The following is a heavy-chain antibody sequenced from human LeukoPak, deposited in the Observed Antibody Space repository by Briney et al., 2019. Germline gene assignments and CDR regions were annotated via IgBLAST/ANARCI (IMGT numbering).Heavy chain of an antibody. V-gene: IGHV1-24*01. CDR1: GYTLTELS. J-gene: IGHJ4*02. CDR2: FDPEGGET. Sequence: GASVKVSCKVSGYTLTELSMHWVRQAPGKGLEWMGGFDPEGGETIYAQKFQGRVTMTEDTSTDTAYMELSSLRSEDTAVYYCATDQNYYDSSRGYYFDYWGQGTLVTVSS. D-gene: IGHD3-22*01. CDR3: ATDQNYYDSSRGYYFDY.